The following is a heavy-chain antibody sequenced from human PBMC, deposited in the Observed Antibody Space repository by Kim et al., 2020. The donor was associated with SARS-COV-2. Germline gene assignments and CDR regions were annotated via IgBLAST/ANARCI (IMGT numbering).Heavy chain of an antibody. V-gene: IGHV3-74*03. CDR3: ARLITVAGAGFDY. Sequence: YADCVKGRFTISRDNAKNPLFLRMNSLRSEDSAVYYCARLITVAGAGFDYWGEGTLVTVSA. J-gene: IGHJ4*02. D-gene: IGHD6-19*01.